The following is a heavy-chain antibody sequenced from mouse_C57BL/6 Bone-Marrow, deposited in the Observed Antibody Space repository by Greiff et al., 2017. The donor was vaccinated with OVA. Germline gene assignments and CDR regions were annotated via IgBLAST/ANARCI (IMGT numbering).Heavy chain of an antibody. D-gene: IGHD2-3*01. Sequence: QVQLKQSGPELVKPGASVKISCKASGYAFSSFWMNWVKQRPGKGLEWIGRIYPGDGDTDYNGKFKGKATLTADKSSSTAYMQLSSLTSEDSTVYFCARSTLYDGYSFDYWGQGTTLTVSS. CDR1: GYAFSSFW. J-gene: IGHJ2*01. CDR2: IYPGDGDT. V-gene: IGHV1-82*01. CDR3: ARSTLYDGYSFDY.